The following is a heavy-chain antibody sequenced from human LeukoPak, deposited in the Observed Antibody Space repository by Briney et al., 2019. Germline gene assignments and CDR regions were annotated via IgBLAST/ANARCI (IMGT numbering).Heavy chain of an antibody. Sequence: SETLSLTCTVSGGSISSSSYYWGWIRQPPGKGLEWIGSIYYSGSTYYNPSLKSRVTISVDTSKNQFSLMLSSVTAADTAVYYCARRRDGYNYNYWGQGTLVTVSS. CDR1: GGSISSSSYY. CDR3: ARRRDGYNYNY. D-gene: IGHD5-24*01. J-gene: IGHJ4*02. CDR2: IYYSGST. V-gene: IGHV4-39*01.